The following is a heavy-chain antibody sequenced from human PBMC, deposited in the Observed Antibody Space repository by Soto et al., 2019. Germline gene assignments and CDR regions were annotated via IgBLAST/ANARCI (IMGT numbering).Heavy chain of an antibody. CDR3: VRDQTMLSADEFDI. CDR1: GYTFISYG. D-gene: IGHD6-25*01. J-gene: IGHJ3*02. V-gene: IGHV1-18*01. CDR2: IRPYNGNT. Sequence: HVQLVQSGAEVKKPGASLKVSCKAPGYTFISYGVSWVRQAPGHGLEWLGWIRPYNGNTSYAQKFQDRITMTTDTSMSTVSMDLRSPRMDVTAVYYYVRDQTMLSADEFDIWGQGPVVVVSS.